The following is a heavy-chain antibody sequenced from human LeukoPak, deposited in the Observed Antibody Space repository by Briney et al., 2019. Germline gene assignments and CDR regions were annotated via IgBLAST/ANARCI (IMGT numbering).Heavy chain of an antibody. CDR3: ARDGYYDSSGYYYDFDY. Sequence: ASVKVSCKASGYTFTSYGISWVRQAPGQGLEWMGWISAYNGNTNYAQKLQGRVTMTTDTSTSTAYMELRSLRSDDTAVYYCARDGYYDSSGYYYDFDYWGQGTLVTVSS. V-gene: IGHV1-18*01. CDR2: ISAYNGNT. J-gene: IGHJ4*02. D-gene: IGHD3-22*01. CDR1: GYTFTSYG.